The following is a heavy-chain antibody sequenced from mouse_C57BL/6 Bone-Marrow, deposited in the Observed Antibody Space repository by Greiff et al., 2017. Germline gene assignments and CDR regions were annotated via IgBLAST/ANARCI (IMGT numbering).Heavy chain of an antibody. J-gene: IGHJ4*01. CDR1: GFTFSSYA. Sequence: EVKVVESGGGLVKPGGSLKLSCAASGFTFSSYAMSWVRQTPEKRLEWVATISDGGSYTYYPDNVKGRFTISRDNAKNNLYLQMSHLKSEDTAMYYCARDEPRGDYYAMDYWGQGTSVTVSS. CDR2: ISDGGSYT. CDR3: ARDEPRGDYYAMDY. V-gene: IGHV5-4*01.